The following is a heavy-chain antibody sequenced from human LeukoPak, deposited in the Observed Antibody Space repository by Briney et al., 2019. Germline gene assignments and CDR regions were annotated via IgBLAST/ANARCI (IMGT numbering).Heavy chain of an antibody. CDR2: INHSGST. Sequence: SETLSLTCTVSGGSISSSSYYWGWIRQPPGKGLEWIGEINHSGSTNYNPSLKSRATISVDTSKNQFSLKLSSVTAADTAVYYCARVPRGYSYGPHYYYYYYMDVWGKGTTVTVSS. D-gene: IGHD5-18*01. V-gene: IGHV4-39*07. CDR3: ARVPRGYSYGPHYYYYYYMDV. CDR1: GGSISSSSYY. J-gene: IGHJ6*03.